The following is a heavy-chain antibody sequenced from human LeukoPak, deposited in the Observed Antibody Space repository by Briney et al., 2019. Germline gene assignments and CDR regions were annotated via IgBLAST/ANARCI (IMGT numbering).Heavy chain of an antibody. J-gene: IGHJ3*02. CDR2: ISSSSSTI. D-gene: IGHD2-2*01. V-gene: IGHV3-48*01. CDR3: ARVDPGGTSQPKRAFDI. CDR1: GFTFSSYS. Sequence: GGSLRLSCAASGFTFSSYSMNWVRQAPGKGLEWVSYISSSSSTIYYADSVKGRFTISRDNAKSSLYLQMNSLRAEDTAVYYCARVDPGGTSQPKRAFDIWGQGTMVTVSS.